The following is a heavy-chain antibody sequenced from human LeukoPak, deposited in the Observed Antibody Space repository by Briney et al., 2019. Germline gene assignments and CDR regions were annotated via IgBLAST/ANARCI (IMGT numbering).Heavy chain of an antibody. J-gene: IGHJ6*03. V-gene: IGHV4-4*09. CDR3: AKTTFGVVVAATNYYYYYMDV. D-gene: IGHD2-15*01. Sequence: SETLSLTCTVSGGSISSYYWSWIRQPPGKGLEWIGYIYTSGSTNYNPSLKSRVTISVDTSKNQFSLKLSSVTAADTAVYYCAKTTFGVVVAATNYYYYYMDVWGKGTTVTVSS. CDR1: GGSISSYY. CDR2: IYTSGST.